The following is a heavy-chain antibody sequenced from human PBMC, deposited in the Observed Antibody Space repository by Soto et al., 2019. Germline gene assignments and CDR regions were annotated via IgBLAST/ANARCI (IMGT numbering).Heavy chain of an antibody. CDR2: IYPGDSDT. J-gene: IGHJ4*02. V-gene: IGHV5-51*01. Sequence: GESLKISCKGSGYSFTSYWIGWVRQMPGKGLEWMGIIYPGDSDTRYSPSFQGQVTISADKSISTAYLQWSSLKASDTAMYYCARSHGVDKWLRLAYFDYWGQGTLVTVSS. D-gene: IGHD5-12*01. CDR3: ARSHGVDKWLRLAYFDY. CDR1: GYSFTSYW.